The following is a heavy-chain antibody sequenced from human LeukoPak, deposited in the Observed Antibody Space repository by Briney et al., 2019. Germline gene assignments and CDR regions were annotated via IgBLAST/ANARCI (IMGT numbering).Heavy chain of an antibody. D-gene: IGHD6-13*01. V-gene: IGHV4-39*07. CDR2: IYYSGST. CDR1: GGSISSSSYY. CDR3: ARDTLMAAAGSWSVSYYGMDV. J-gene: IGHJ6*02. Sequence: PSETLSLTCTVSGGSISSSSYYWGWIRQPPGKGLEWIGSIYYSGSTYYNPSLKSRVTISVDTSKNQFSLKLSSVTAADTAIYYCARDTLMAAAGSWSVSYYGMDVWGQGTTVTVSS.